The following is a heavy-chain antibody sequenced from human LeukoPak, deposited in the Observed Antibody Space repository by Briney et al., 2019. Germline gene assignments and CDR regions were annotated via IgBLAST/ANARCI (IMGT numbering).Heavy chain of an antibody. J-gene: IGHJ5*02. CDR2: IYTNGST. CDR1: GGYISSYY. Sequence: SETLSLTCTVSGGYISSYYWSWVRQPAGKGLGWVGRIYTNGSTNYNPSLESRVTMSVDTSKNHFSLKLSSVTAADTAVYYCARGIYGSGSYYNFREYNWFDPWGQGTLVTVSS. D-gene: IGHD3-10*01. CDR3: ARGIYGSGSYYNFREYNWFDP. V-gene: IGHV4-4*07.